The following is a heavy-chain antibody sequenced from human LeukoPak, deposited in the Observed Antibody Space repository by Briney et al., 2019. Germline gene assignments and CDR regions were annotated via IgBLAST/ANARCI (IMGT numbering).Heavy chain of an antibody. J-gene: IGHJ4*02. CDR3: TRDRVCNTFDY. V-gene: IGHV3-7*01. Sequence: GSLRLSCAASGFTFSSSWMTWVRQAPGKGLERVANIKQDGSVRNYVDSVKGRFTISRDNAKNSLYLQMNSLRDEDTAVYYCTRDRVCNTFDYWGQGTLVTVSS. D-gene: IGHD2-8*01. CDR2: IKQDGSVR. CDR1: GFTFSSSW.